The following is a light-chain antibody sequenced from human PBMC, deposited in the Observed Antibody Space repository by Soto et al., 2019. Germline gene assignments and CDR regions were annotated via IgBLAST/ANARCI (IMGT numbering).Light chain of an antibody. CDR1: SSDVGAYNY. V-gene: IGLV2-14*01. CDR2: EVS. J-gene: IGLJ2*01. CDR3: SSYTSSNTLV. Sequence: QSALTQPASVSGSPGQSITISCTGTSSDVGAYNYVSWYQQHPGKAPKLMIFEVSDRPSGGSNRFSGSKSGNTASLPISGLQAEDEADYYCSSYTSSNTLVFGGGTKLTVL.